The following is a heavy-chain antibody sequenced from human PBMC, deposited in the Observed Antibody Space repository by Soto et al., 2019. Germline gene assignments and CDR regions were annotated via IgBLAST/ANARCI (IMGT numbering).Heavy chain of an antibody. D-gene: IGHD1-26*01. V-gene: IGHV3-23*01. CDR3: AKVTGVGAATGSFDY. J-gene: IGHJ4*02. CDR1: GFTFSGYA. CDR2: ISGSGGST. Sequence: GGSLRLSCAASGFTFSGYAMSCVRQAPGKGLEWVSAISGSGGSTYYADSVKGRFTISRDNSKNTLYLQMNSLRAEDTAVYYCAKVTGVGAATGSFDYWGQGTLVTVSS.